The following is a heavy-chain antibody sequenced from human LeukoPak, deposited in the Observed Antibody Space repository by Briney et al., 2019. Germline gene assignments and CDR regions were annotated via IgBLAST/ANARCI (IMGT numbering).Heavy chain of an antibody. V-gene: IGHV1-3*04. D-gene: IGHD2/OR15-2a*01. J-gene: IGHJ4*02. CDR1: GYTFTRNA. CDR3: ARTGGGGSGLSVFY. Sequence: ASVKVSCKTSGYTFTRNAVHWVRQAPGQRLEWMGYIYTHNGDTKYSQKFQGRVTLTRDTSASTVYVELSSLTSEDTAVYYCARTGGGGSGLSVFYWGQGTLVTVSS. CDR2: IYTHNGDT.